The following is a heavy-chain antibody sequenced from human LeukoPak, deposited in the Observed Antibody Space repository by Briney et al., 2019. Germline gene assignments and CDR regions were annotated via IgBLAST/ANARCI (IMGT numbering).Heavy chain of an antibody. CDR3: AKGPAVQPAW. J-gene: IGHJ4*02. CDR1: GFTFGSYA. V-gene: IGHV3-23*01. D-gene: IGHD1-1*01. Sequence: GGSLRISCAASGFTFGSYAMNWVRQGPEKGLEWVSAISSSGSNTYYVDSVKGRFTISRDNSKNALYLQMNFLRAEDTAVYYCAKGPAVQPAWGGEGTL. CDR2: ISSSGSNT.